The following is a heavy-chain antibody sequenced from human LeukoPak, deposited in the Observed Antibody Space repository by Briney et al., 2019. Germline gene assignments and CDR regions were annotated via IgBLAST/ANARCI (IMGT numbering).Heavy chain of an antibody. CDR2: VWDDGSSQ. CDR3: AKDQWNPDY. CDR1: GFTFSSYG. Sequence: PGGSLRLSCAASGFTFSSYGVHWVRQAPGKGLEWVAVVWDDGSSQNYADSVKGRFTISRDNSKNMLYLQMNSLRAEDTAVYYCAKDQWNPDYWGQGTLVSVSS. V-gene: IGHV3-33*06. J-gene: IGHJ4*02. D-gene: IGHD6-19*01.